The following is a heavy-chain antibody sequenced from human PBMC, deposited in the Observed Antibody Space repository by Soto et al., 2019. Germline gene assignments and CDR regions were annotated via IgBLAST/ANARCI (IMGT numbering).Heavy chain of an antibody. V-gene: IGHV3-48*02. CDR3: ARARGYSYGYVDY. Sequence: GGSLILSCAASGFTFSNYAMNWVRQAPGKGLEWVSYISTSGSTIYYADSVEGRFTISRDNAKNSLYLQMNSLRDEDTAVYYCARARGYSYGYVDYWGQGTLVTVSS. J-gene: IGHJ4*02. CDR1: GFTFSNYA. D-gene: IGHD5-18*01. CDR2: ISTSGSTI.